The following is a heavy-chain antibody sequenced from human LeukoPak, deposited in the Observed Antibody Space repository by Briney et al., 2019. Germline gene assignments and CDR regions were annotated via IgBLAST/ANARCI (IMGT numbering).Heavy chain of an antibody. J-gene: IGHJ4*02. V-gene: IGHV4-39*07. Sequence: SETLSLTCTVSGGSVNSGSYYWGWIRQPPGEGLEWIGNIYYSGSTSYSPSLKSRVTISVDTSKNQFSLKLNSVTAADTAVYYCAREGGPYRPLDYSGQGTLVTVAS. CDR3: AREGGPYRPLDY. CDR2: IYYSGST. CDR1: GGSVNSGSYY.